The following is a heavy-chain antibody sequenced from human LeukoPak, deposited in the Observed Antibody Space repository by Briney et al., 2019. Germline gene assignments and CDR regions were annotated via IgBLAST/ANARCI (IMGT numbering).Heavy chain of an antibody. D-gene: IGHD3-22*01. CDR1: GFTFSSYG. J-gene: IGHJ6*02. V-gene: IGHV3-33*01. CDR2: TWYEGSNK. CDR3: ARDRTYYYDSSGDYNPYYYYGMDV. Sequence: GGSLRLSCAASGFTFSSYGMHWVRQAPGKGLEWVAVTWYEGSNKYYADSVKGRFTISRDNSKNTLYLQMNSLRAEDTAVYYCARDRTYYYDSSGDYNPYYYYGMDVWGQGTTVTVSS.